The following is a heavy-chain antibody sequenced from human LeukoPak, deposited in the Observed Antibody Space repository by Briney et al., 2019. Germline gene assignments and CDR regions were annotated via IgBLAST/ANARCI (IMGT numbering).Heavy chain of an antibody. J-gene: IGHJ3*02. CDR3: AIRRDFWSGYSDLGGAFDI. CDR2: IYYSGST. D-gene: IGHD3-3*01. Sequence: SETLSLTCTVSGGSISSYYWSWIRQPPGKGLEWIGYIYYSGSTNYNPSLKSRVTISVDTSKNQFSLKLSSVTAADTAVYYCAIRRDFWSGYSDLGGAFDIWGQGTMVTVSS. CDR1: GGSISSYY. V-gene: IGHV4-59*01.